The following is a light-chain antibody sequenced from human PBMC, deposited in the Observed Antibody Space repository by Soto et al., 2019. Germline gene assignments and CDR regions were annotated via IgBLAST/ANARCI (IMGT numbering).Light chain of an antibody. CDR2: EVN. CDR1: SSEVGYYNL. V-gene: IGLV2-23*02. J-gene: IGLJ1*01. CDR3: CSYAGSSTYV. Sequence: QSALTQPASVSGSPGQSITISCTGTSSEVGYYNLVSWYQHHPGKAPKLIIYEVNKRPSGVSNRFSGSKSGNTASLTISGLQAEEEADYHCCSYAGSSTYVFGTGTKLTVL.